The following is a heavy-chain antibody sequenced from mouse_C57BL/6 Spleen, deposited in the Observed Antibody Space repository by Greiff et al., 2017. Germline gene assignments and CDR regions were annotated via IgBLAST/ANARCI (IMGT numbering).Heavy chain of an antibody. CDR3: TRAPFAY. CDR1: GFTFSNYW. V-gene: IGHV6-3*01. D-gene: IGHD3-3*01. CDR2: IRLKSDNYAT. J-gene: IGHJ3*01. Sequence: DVMLVESGGGLVQPGGSMKLSCVASGFTFSNYWMNWVRQSPEKGLEWVAQIRLKSDNYATHYAESVKGRFTISRDDSKSSVYPQMNNLRAEDTGIYYCTRAPFAYWGQGTLVTVSA.